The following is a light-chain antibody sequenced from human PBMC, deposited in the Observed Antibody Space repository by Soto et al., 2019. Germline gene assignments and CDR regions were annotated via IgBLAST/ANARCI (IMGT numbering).Light chain of an antibody. V-gene: IGLV2-23*02. CDR1: TSDVGSYNL. CDR2: EVI. Sequence: QSVLTQPASVSGSPGQSITISRTGTTSDVGSYNLVSWYQQHPGKAPKLLISEVIKRPSGVSNRFSGSKSGNTASLTISRLQAEDEANFYCCSYAGSFTVIFGGGTKVTVL. J-gene: IGLJ2*01. CDR3: CSYAGSFTVI.